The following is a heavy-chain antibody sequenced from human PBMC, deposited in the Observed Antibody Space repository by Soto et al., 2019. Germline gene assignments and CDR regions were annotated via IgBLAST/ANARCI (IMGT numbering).Heavy chain of an antibody. CDR1: GGSVSSSNYY. D-gene: IGHD1-1*01. V-gene: IGHV4-61*01. J-gene: IGHJ4*02. CDR3: ARERTGDPPFVDD. CDR2: IYYSGSA. Sequence: SDTLPLTWTVSGGSVSSSNYYWSWIRQPPGKGLEWLGYIYYSGSASYNPSLKSRITVSVDTSKNQFSLKLSSVTAADTAVYYGARERTGDPPFVDDWGQGTLVT.